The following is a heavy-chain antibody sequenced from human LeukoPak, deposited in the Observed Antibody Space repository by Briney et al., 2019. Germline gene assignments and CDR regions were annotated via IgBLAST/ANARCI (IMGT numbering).Heavy chain of an antibody. CDR1: GGSINNYY. Sequence: SETLSLTCTVSGGSINNYYWSWIRQPAGKGLEWIGRIYTRGSTNYNPSLKIRVTMSVDTAKNQFSLKLSSVTAADRAVSYCARGRYCSADICSGGDAFDIWGQGTMVSVSS. J-gene: IGHJ3*02. D-gene: IGHD2-15*01. CDR2: IYTRGST. V-gene: IGHV4-4*07. CDR3: ARGRYCSADICSGGDAFDI.